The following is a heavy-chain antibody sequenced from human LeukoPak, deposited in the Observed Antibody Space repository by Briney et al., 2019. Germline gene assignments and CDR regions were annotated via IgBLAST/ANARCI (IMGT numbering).Heavy chain of an antibody. J-gene: IGHJ3*02. CDR1: GFTFNSYA. CDR2: ISGSGGST. D-gene: IGHD2-21*02. Sequence: GGSLRLSCAASGFTFNSYAMSWVRQAPEKGLEWVATISGSGGSTYYADSVKGRFTISRDNSKNTLYLQMNSLTAEDTAIYYCVTYWTSAQGDCVSRACDIWGQGTMVTVSS. CDR3: VTYWTSAQGDCVSRACDI. V-gene: IGHV3-23*01.